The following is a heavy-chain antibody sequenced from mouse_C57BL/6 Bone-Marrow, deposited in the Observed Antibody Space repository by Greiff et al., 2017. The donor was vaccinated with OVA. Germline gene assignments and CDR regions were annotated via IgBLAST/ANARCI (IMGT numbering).Heavy chain of an antibody. CDR1: GYTFTSYT. D-gene: IGHD2-2*01. CDR2: INPSSGYT. J-gene: IGHJ4*01. CDR3: ARSPYGYGDY. Sequence: QVQLQQSGAELARPGASVKMSCKASGYTFTSYTMHWVKQRPGQGLEWFGYINPSSGYTKYNQKFKDKATLTADKSSSTAYIQLSSLTSEDSAVYYCARSPYGYGDYWGQGTSVTVSS. V-gene: IGHV1-4*01.